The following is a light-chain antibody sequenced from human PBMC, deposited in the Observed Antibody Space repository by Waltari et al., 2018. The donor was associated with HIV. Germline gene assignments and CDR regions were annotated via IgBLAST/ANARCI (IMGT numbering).Light chain of an antibody. Sequence: QSALTQPRSVSGSPGQSVTISCTGTSSDVGGYNYVSWYQQHPGKAPKLMIYDISKRPSGVPDRFSGSKSDNMASLTISGLQAEDEAHYYCCSYAGSHWVFGGGTKLTVL. CDR2: DIS. V-gene: IGLV2-11*01. J-gene: IGLJ3*02. CDR3: CSYAGSHWV. CDR1: SSDVGGYNY.